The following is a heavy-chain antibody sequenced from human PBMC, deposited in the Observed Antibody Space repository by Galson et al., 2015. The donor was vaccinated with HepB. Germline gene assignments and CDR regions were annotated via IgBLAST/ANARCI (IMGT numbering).Heavy chain of an antibody. V-gene: IGHV1-46*03. CDR1: GYTFTSYG. CDR3: VREVGGANSKSFEY. J-gene: IGHJ4*02. CDR2: VNPSSGGT. D-gene: IGHD4-11*01. Sequence: SVKVSCKASGYTFTSYGISWVRHAPGQGLEWMGGVNPSSGGTRYAQKLQGRVTMTRDTSTSTVYMELSSLRSEDTAVYYCVREVGGANSKSFEYWGQGTLVTVSS.